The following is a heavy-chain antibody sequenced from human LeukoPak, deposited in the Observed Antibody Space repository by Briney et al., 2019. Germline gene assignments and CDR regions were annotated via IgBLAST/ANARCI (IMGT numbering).Heavy chain of an antibody. CDR3: ARGNVSSSWYPGSAAYYYYYGMDV. CDR1: GFTLSSYA. CDR2: ISYDGSNY. D-gene: IGHD6-13*01. V-gene: IGHV3-30-3*01. J-gene: IGHJ6*02. Sequence: GSLRLSCAASGFTLSSYAMHWVRQAPGKGLEWVAVISYDGSNYYYGDSVKGRFTISRDNSKNTLYLQMNSLREEDTAVYYCARGNVSSSWYPGSAAYYYYYGMDVWGQGTTVTVSS.